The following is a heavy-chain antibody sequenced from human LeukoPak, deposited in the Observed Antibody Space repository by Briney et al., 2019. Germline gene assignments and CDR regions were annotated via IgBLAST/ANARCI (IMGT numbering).Heavy chain of an antibody. Sequence: ASVKVSCKASGYTFTSYYMHWVRQAPGQGLEWMGIINPSGGSTSYAQKFQGRVTMTRDTSTSTAYMELRSLRSDDTAVYYCARVRAVAGIFDYWGQGTLVTVSS. J-gene: IGHJ4*02. CDR1: GYTFTSYY. CDR3: ARVRAVAGIFDY. CDR2: INPSGGST. V-gene: IGHV1-46*01. D-gene: IGHD6-19*01.